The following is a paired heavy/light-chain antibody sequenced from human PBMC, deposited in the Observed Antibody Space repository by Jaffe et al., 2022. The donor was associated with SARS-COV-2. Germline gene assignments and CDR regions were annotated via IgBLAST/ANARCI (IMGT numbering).Light chain of an antibody. J-gene: IGKJ4*01. Sequence: AIQMTQSPSSLSASVGDRVTITCRASQGVGRDLGWYQQKPGRAPKLLIYATSTLQSGVPSRFSGSRSGTDFTLTISSLQPEDFATYYCLQDYSYPLTFGGGTKVEIK. CDR2: ATS. V-gene: IGKV1-6*01. CDR3: LQDYSYPLT. CDR1: QGVGRD.
Heavy chain of an antibody. V-gene: IGHV4-59*01. CDR3: ARRVAIAPQYSFDY. J-gene: IGHJ4*02. CDR1: GGSISTYY. D-gene: IGHD2-15*01. Sequence: QVRLQESGPGLVKSSETLSLTCTVSGGSISTYYWSWIRQPPGKGLEWIGYIYHSGNTNYNPSLNSRATISLDTSKNQFSLRLTSVTTADTAVYYCARRVAIAPQYSFDYWGQGILVTVSS. CDR2: IYHSGNT.